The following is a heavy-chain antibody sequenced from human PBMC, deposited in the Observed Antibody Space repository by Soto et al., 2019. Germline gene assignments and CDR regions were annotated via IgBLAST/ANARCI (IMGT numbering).Heavy chain of an antibody. CDR3: ARERYYDFWSGLPSTHAFDI. V-gene: IGHV4-34*01. D-gene: IGHD3-3*01. Sequence: SETLSLTCAVYGGSFSGYYWSWIRQPPGKGLEWIGEINHSGSTNYNPSLKSRVTISVDTSKNQFSLKLSSVTAADTAVYYCARERYYDFWSGLPSTHAFDIWGQGTMVTVSS. CDR1: GGSFSGYY. J-gene: IGHJ3*02. CDR2: INHSGST.